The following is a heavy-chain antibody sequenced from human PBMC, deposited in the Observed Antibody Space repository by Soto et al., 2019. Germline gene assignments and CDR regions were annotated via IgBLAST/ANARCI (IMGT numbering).Heavy chain of an antibody. V-gene: IGHV1-8*01. CDR2: MNPNSGDT. D-gene: IGHD6-19*01. J-gene: IGHJ3*02. Sequence: QVQLVQSGAEVKKPGASVKVSCKASGYTFISYDVNWVRQATGQGLGWMGWMNPNSGDTGHAQKFKDGVTMTRDTSISTAYMELSSLGSEDTALYYCARVLPTGKAVAGIYAFDIWGQGTMVTVSS. CDR3: ARVLPTGKAVAGIYAFDI. CDR1: GYTFISYD.